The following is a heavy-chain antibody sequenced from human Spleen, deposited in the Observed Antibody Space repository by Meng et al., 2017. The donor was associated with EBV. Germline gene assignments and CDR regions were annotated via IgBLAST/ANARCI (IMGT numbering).Heavy chain of an antibody. Sequence: QGRLRRWGAGLLKPSGTLSLTCAVYGGSFSGWYWTWIRQPPGKGLEWIGEVNHNGNTNYNPSLKSRVTISVDTSENQFSLKLSSVTAADTAVYYCARGSYYYDGDALGAYWGQGTLVTVSS. D-gene: IGHD3-22*01. CDR1: GGSFSGWY. CDR2: VNHNGNT. J-gene: IGHJ4*02. CDR3: ARGSYYYDGDALGAY. V-gene: IGHV4-34*01.